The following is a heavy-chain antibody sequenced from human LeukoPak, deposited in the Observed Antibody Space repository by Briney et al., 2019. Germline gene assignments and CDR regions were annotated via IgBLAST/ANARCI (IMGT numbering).Heavy chain of an antibody. CDR3: AKARIVVVPPAYALDV. Sequence: PGGSLRLSCAASGFTFSSYAMNWVRQVPGKGLEWVSSISGSGARTDYADSVKGRFTISRDNSKNTLHLQMNSLRAEDTAVYYCAKARIVVVPPAYALDVWGQGTMVTVSS. CDR2: ISGSGART. J-gene: IGHJ3*01. V-gene: IGHV3-23*01. CDR1: GFTFSSYA. D-gene: IGHD3-22*01.